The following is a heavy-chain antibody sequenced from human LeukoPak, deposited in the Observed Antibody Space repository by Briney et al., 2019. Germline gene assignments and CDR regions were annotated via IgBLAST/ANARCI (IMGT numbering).Heavy chain of an antibody. V-gene: IGHV3-15*01. D-gene: IGHD3-16*01. CDR1: GFTFSNAW. CDR3: TTELGGWRRNYFDY. CDR2: IKSKTDGGTT. Sequence: GGSLRLSCAASGFTFSNAWMSWVRQAPGKGLEWVGRIKSKTDGGTTDYAAHVKGRFTISRDDSKNTLYLQMNSLKTEDTAVYYCTTELGGWRRNYFDYWGQGTLVTVSS. J-gene: IGHJ4*02.